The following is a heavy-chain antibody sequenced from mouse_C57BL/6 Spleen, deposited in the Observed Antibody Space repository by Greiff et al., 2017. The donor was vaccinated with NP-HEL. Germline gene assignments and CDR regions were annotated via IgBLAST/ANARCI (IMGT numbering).Heavy chain of an antibody. J-gene: IGHJ3*01. D-gene: IGHD2-2*01. CDR3: ARRGDGYDEGFAY. V-gene: IGHV1-47*01. CDR2: FHPYNDDT. Sequence: QVQLKQSGAELVKPGASVKMSCKASGYTFTTYPIEWMKQNHGKSLEWIGNFHPYNDDTKYNEKFKGKATLTVEKSSSKVYLELSRLTSDDSAVYYCARRGDGYDEGFAYWGQGTLVTVSA. CDR1: GYTFTTYP.